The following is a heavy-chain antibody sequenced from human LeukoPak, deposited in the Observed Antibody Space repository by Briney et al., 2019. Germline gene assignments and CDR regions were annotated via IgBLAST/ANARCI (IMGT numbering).Heavy chain of an antibody. CDR3: ARDLYCSSTSCPGGGWFGP. J-gene: IGHJ5*02. V-gene: IGHV4-34*01. Sequence: TTSETLSLTCAVYGESFSDYFWSWIRQPPGKGLEWIGEINHSGSTNYNPSLKSRVTISVDTSKNQFSLKPSSVTAADTAVYYCARDLYCSSTSCPGGGWFGPWGQGTLVTVSS. CDR2: INHSGST. D-gene: IGHD2-2*01. CDR1: GESFSDYF.